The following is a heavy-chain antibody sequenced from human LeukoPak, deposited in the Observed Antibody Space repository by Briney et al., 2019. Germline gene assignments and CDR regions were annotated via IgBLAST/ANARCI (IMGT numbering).Heavy chain of an antibody. CDR2: IYSGGST. Sequence: GGSLRLSCAASGFTVSSDYMSWVRQAPGKGVEMVSVIYSGGSTYYADSVKGRFTISRDNSTYTLYLQMNSLRAEDTAVYYCARDGRHYYDSSGYYTGDAFDIWGQGTMVTVSS. J-gene: IGHJ3*02. CDR1: GFTVSSDY. V-gene: IGHV3-66*02. D-gene: IGHD3-22*01. CDR3: ARDGRHYYDSSGYYTGDAFDI.